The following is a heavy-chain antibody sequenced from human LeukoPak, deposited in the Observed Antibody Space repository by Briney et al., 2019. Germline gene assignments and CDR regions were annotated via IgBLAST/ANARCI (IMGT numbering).Heavy chain of an antibody. CDR3: ARVAQDSYGALDY. CDR1: GGSISSGSYY. D-gene: IGHD5-18*01. Sequence: PSETLSLTCTVSGGSISSGSYYWSWIRQPAGKGLEWIGRIYTSGSTNYNPSLKSRVTISVDTSKNQFSLKLSSVTAADTAVYYCARVAQDSYGALDYWGQGTLVTVSS. V-gene: IGHV4-61*02. J-gene: IGHJ4*02. CDR2: IYTSGST.